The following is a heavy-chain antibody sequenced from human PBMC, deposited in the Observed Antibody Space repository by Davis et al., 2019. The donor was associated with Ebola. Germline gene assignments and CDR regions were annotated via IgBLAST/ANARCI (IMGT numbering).Heavy chain of an antibody. CDR1: GYTFTSYY. D-gene: IGHD5-24*01. Sequence: AASVKVSCKASGYTFTSYYMHWVRQAPGQGLEWMGIINPSGGSTSYAQKFQGRVTITRDTSASTAYMELSSLRSEDTAVYYCARSWERWHDYGMDVWGQGTTVTVSS. CDR3: ARSWERWHDYGMDV. CDR2: INPSGGST. V-gene: IGHV1-46*01. J-gene: IGHJ6*02.